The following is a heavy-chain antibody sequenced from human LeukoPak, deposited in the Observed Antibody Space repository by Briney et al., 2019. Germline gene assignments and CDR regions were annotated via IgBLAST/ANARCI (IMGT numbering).Heavy chain of an antibody. V-gene: IGHV1-24*01. D-gene: IGHD3-16*01. CDR1: GYTLTELS. J-gene: IGHJ4*02. CDR3: ATLREFQFYFDY. CDR2: FDHEDGET. Sequence: ASVKVSCKVSGYTLTELSMHWVRQAPGKGLEWMGGFDHEDGETIYAQKFQGRVTMTEDTSTDTAYMELSSLRSEDTVVYYCATLREFQFYFDYWGQGTLVTVSS.